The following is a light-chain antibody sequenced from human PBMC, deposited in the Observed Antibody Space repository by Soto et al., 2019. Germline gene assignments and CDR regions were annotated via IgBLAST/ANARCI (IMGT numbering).Light chain of an antibody. CDR3: QQYGSSPPRAT. J-gene: IGKJ5*01. V-gene: IGKV3-20*01. CDR1: QSVSSNY. CDR2: GAS. Sequence: EIVLTQSPATLSLSPVERATLSCRASQSVSSNYLAWYQQKPGQAPRLLIYGASYRATGIPDRFSGSGSGTDFTLTISRLEPQDFAVYYCQQYGSSPPRATFGQGTRLEIK.